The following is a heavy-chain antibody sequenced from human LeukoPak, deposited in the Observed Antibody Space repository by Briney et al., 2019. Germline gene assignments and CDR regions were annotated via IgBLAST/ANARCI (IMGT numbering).Heavy chain of an antibody. J-gene: IGHJ4*02. CDR2: IYSGGST. V-gene: IGHV3-53*01. CDR3: AKLMGYYSGAYDY. CDR1: GFTVNSYH. Sequence: GGSLRLSCAASGFTVNSYHMTWVRQAPGKGLEWVSVIYSGGSTYYADSVKGRFTISRDNSKNTLYLQMNSLRAEDTAVYYCAKLMGYYSGAYDYWGQGTLVTVSS. D-gene: IGHD3-3*01.